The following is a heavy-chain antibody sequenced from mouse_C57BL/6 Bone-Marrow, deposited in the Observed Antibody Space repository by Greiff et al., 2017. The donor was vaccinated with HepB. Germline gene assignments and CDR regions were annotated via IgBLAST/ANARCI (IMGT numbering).Heavy chain of an antibody. CDR3: ARCGDGYFYYFDY. J-gene: IGHJ2*01. V-gene: IGHV1-52*01. CDR2: IDPSDSET. D-gene: IGHD2-3*01. CDR1: GYTFTSYW. Sequence: QVQLKESGAELVRPGSSVKLSCKASGYTFTSYWMHWVKQRPIQGLEWIGNIDPSDSETHYNQKFKDKATLTVYKSSSTAYRQLSSLTSEDSAVYYGARCGDGYFYYFDYWGQGTTLTVSS.